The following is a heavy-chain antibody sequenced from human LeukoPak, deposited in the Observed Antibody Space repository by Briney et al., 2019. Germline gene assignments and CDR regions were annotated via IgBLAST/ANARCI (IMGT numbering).Heavy chain of an antibody. V-gene: IGHV3-11*06. D-gene: IGHD3-9*01. CDR2: ISSSSSYT. CDR3: VRAQGIRYFDWLSYFDY. J-gene: IGHJ4*02. CDR1: GFTFSDYY. Sequence: GGSLRLSCAASGFTFSDYYMSWIRQAPGKGLEWVSYISSSSSYTNYADSVKGRFTISRDNAKNSLYLRMNSLRAEDTAVYYCVRAQGIRYFDWLSYFDYWGQGTLVTVSS.